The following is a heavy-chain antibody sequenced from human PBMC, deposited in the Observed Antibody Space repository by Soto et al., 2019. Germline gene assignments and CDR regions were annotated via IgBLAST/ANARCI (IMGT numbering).Heavy chain of an antibody. V-gene: IGHV4-31*03. CDR1: GGSISSGNYY. Sequence: SETLSLTCTVSGGSISSGNYYWNWIRQHPGKDLEWIGYIYYTGTTYYNPSLKSRVIISVDTSENQFSLKLSSVTAADTAVYYCARQKHQIYDYWGQGTLVTVSS. CDR2: IYYTGTT. CDR3: ARQKHQIYDY. J-gene: IGHJ4*02.